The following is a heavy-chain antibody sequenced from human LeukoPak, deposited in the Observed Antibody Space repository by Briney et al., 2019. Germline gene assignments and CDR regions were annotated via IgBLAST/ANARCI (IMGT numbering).Heavy chain of an antibody. CDR1: GFTFDDYG. CDR2: INWNGGST. Sequence: GGSLRLSCAASGFTFDDYGMSWVRQAPGKGLEWVSGINWNGGSTGYADSVKGRFTISRDNAKNSLYLQMNSLRAEDTALYYCARGGGYYDSSGYAPPYYFDYWGQGTLVTVSS. V-gene: IGHV3-20*04. J-gene: IGHJ4*02. D-gene: IGHD3-22*01. CDR3: ARGGGYYDSSGYAPPYYFDY.